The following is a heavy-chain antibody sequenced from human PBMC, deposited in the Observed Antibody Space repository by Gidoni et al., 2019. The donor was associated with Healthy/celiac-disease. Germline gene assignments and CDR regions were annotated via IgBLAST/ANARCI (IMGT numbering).Heavy chain of an antibody. CDR1: GGSISSYY. CDR3: ARSRSGSYYYYGMDV. Sequence: QVQLQESGPGLAKPSETLSLTCTVSGGSISSYYWSWIRQPPGKGLEWIRYTYYSGSTNYNPSLKSRVTISVDTTKSQCSLKLSSVTAADTAVYYCARSRSGSYYYYGMDVWGQGTTVTVSS. V-gene: IGHV4-59*01. J-gene: IGHJ6*02. CDR2: TYYSGST. D-gene: IGHD1-26*01.